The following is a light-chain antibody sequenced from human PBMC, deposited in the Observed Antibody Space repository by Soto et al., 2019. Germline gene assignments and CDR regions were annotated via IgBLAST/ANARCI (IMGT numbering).Light chain of an antibody. CDR3: SSYTSSTPYV. CDR2: DVS. J-gene: IGLJ1*01. V-gene: IGLV2-14*01. Sequence: QSALTQPASVSGSPGQSITISCTGTSSDVGNYNYVSWYQQYPGKAPKLMIYDVSNRPSGVSNRFSGSKSGNTASLTISGLQAEDDADYYCSSYTSSTPYVFGTGTKVTVL. CDR1: SSDVGNYNY.